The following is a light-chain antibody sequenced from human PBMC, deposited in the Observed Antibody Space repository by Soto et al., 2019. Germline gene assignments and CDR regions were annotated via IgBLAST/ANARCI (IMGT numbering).Light chain of an antibody. CDR3: QQYNTYWT. V-gene: IGKV1-5*01. CDR1: QSIRNW. CDR2: DAS. Sequence: DIQITQSPSTLSASVGDRVTITCRASQSIRNWLAWYQQQPGKAPKLLIYDASSLESGVPSRFSGSGSGTEFTLTISSLQPDDFATYYCQQYNTYWTFGQGTKVDIK. J-gene: IGKJ1*01.